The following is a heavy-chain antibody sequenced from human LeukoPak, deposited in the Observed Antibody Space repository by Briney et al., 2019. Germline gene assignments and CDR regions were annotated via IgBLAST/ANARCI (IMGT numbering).Heavy chain of an antibody. D-gene: IGHD3-10*01. CDR3: AKAGYYGSGSLTYYFDY. V-gene: IGHV3-30-3*01. CDR1: GFTFSTYA. J-gene: IGHJ4*02. Sequence: GGSLRLSCAASGFTFSTYAMHWVRQTPGKGLEWVAVVSFDGTSKYYADSVKGRLTISRDNAKNSLFLQMNSLRAEDTALYYCAKAGYYGSGSLTYYFDYWGQGTLVTVSS. CDR2: VSFDGTSK.